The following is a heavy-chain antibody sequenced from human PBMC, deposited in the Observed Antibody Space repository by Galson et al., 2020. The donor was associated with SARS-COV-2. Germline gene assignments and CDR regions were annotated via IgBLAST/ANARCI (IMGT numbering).Heavy chain of an antibody. CDR3: AAYVWGSYRDAFDY. CDR1: GYTFTSYG. J-gene: IGHJ4*02. CDR2: ISAYNGNT. V-gene: IGHV1-18*01. Sequence: ASVKVSCKASGYTFTSYGISWVRQAPGQGLEWMGWISAYNGNTNYAQKLQGRVTMTTDTSTSTAYMELRSLRSDDTAVYYCAAYVWGSYRDAFDYWGQGTLVTVSS. D-gene: IGHD3-16*02.